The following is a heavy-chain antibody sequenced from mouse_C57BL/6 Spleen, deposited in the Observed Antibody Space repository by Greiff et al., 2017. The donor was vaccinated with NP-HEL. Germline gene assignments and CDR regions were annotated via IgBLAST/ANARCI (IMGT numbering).Heavy chain of an antibody. V-gene: IGHV1-64*01. CDR3: ATGVYYAMDY. CDR1: GYTFTSYW. Sequence: QVQLQQPGAELVKPGASVKLSCKASGYTFTSYWMHWVKQRPGQGLEWIGMIHPNSGSTNYNEKFKSKATLTVDKSSSTAYMQVSSLTSEDSAVYYCATGVYYAMDYWGQGTSVTVSS. J-gene: IGHJ4*01. CDR2: IHPNSGST.